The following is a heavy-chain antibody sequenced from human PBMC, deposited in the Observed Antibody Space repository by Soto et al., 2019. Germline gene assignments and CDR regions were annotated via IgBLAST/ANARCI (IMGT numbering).Heavy chain of an antibody. CDR3: AKGPAIVLVPAAMNNYYGMDV. CDR2: ISYDGSNK. D-gene: IGHD2-2*01. Sequence: QVQLVESGGGVVQPGRSLRLSCAASGFTFSSYGMHWVRQAPGKGLEWVAVISYDGSNKYYADSVKGRFTISRDNSKNTLYLQMNSMRAEDTAVYYRAKGPAIVLVPAAMNNYYGMDVWGQGTTVTVSS. J-gene: IGHJ6*02. CDR1: GFTFSSYG. V-gene: IGHV3-30*18.